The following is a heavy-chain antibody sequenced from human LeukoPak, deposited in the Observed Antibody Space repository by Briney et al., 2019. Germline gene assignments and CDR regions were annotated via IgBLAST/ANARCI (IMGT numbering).Heavy chain of an antibody. J-gene: IGHJ3*01. V-gene: IGHV3-23*01. CDR3: AKDIQLST. CDR1: GFNFRDAA. CDR2: ISFSGDNS. Sequence: GGSLRLSCAASGFNFRDAAMSWVRQAPGKGLEWVSLISFSGDNSYYADSVKGRFTISRDNSKNTLSLQMNSLRVEDTAIYYCAKDIQLSTWGLGTMVTVSS. D-gene: IGHD5-24*01.